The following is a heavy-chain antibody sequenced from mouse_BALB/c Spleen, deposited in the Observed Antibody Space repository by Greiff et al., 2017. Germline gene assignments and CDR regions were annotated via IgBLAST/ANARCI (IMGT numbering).Heavy chain of an antibody. CDR1: GFTFSSFG. D-gene: IGHD1-1*01. J-gene: IGHJ3*01. CDR3: ASQSSYYYGSSSFAY. V-gene: IGHV5-17*02. CDR2: ISSGSSTI. Sequence: DVKLVESGGGLVQPGGSRKLSCAASGFTFSSFGMHWVRQAPEKGLEWVAYISSGSSTIYYADTVKGRFTISRDNPKNTLFLQMTSLRSEDTAMYYCASQSSYYYGSSSFAYWGQGTLVTVSA.